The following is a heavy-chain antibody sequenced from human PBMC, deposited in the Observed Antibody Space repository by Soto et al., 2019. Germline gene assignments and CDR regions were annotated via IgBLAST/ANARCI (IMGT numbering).Heavy chain of an antibody. J-gene: IGHJ4*02. Sequence: QVQLVQSGAEVKKPGSSVKVSCKASGGAFSSFDISWVRQAPGLGLEWMGGSIPVLGTTSYAQKFQGRITITADASTGTAHLELYSLRPDDTAIYYCARARAGRERSCGFWGGSLDSWGQGTLVTVSS. CDR3: ARARAGRERSCGFWGGSLDS. D-gene: IGHD3-3*01. V-gene: IGHV1-69*01. CDR1: GGAFSSFD. CDR2: SIPVLGTT.